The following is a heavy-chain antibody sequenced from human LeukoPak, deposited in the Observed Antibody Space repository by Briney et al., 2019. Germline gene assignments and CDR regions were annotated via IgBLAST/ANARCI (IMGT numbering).Heavy chain of an antibody. CDR1: GGTFSSYA. CDR2: IIPIFGTA. D-gene: IGHD2-15*01. Sequence: ASVKVSCKASGGTFSSYAISWVRQAPGQGLEWMGGIIPIFGTANYAQKFQGRVTITADESTSTAYMELSSLRSEDTAVYYCARGSSPGIYCSGGSCYPNFDYWGQGTLVTVSS. V-gene: IGHV1-69*01. CDR3: ARGSSPGIYCSGGSCYPNFDY. J-gene: IGHJ4*02.